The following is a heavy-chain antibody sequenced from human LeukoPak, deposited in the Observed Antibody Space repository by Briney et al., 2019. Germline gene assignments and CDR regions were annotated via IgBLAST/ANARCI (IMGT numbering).Heavy chain of an antibody. CDR1: GFTFSSYG. J-gene: IGHJ4*02. Sequence: GESLQISCAASGFTFSSYGMHWVRQAPGKGLEWVAVIWYDGSNKYYADSVKGRFTISRDNSKNTLYLQMNSLRAEDTAVYYCAKETFSSGWYYFDYWGQGTLVTVSS. D-gene: IGHD6-19*01. V-gene: IGHV3-33*06. CDR2: IWYDGSNK. CDR3: AKETFSSGWYYFDY.